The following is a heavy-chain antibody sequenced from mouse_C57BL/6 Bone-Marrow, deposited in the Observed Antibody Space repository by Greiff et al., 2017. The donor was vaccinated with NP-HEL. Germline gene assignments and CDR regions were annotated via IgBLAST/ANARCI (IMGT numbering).Heavy chain of an antibody. J-gene: IGHJ4*01. CDR1: GYTFTNYW. Sequence: VQVVESGAELVRPGTSVKMSCKASGYTFTNYWIGWAKQRPGHGLEWIGDIYPGGGYTNYNEKFKGKATLTADKSSSTAYMQFSSLTSEDSAIYYCARDGYLYAMDYWGQGTSVTVSS. CDR3: ARDGYLYAMDY. CDR2: IYPGGGYT. D-gene: IGHD2-3*01. V-gene: IGHV1-63*01.